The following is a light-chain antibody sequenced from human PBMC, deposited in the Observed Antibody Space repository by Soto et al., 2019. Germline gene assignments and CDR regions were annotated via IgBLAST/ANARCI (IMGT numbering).Light chain of an antibody. CDR3: STYTSSNTPNYV. J-gene: IGLJ1*01. CDR1: STDVGDYKY. V-gene: IGLV2-14*01. Sequence: QSALTQPASVSGSPGQSITISCTGTSTDVGDYKYVSWYQKHPGKAPKLIIFDVSSRPAVISNRFSGSKSGKTASLTISGLQPEDQSDFYCSTYTSSNTPNYVFGTGTKLTVL. CDR2: DVS.